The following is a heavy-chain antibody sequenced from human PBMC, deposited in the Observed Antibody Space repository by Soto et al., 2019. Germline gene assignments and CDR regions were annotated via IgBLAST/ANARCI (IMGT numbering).Heavy chain of an antibody. D-gene: IGHD3-10*01. V-gene: IGHV3-23*01. CDR3: AKDPSPIVRGVIITSYFDY. Sequence: GGSLRLSCAASGFTFSSYAMSWVRQAPGKGLEWVSAISGSGGSTYYAESVKGRFTISRDNSKNTLYLQMNSLRAEDTAVYYCAKDPSPIVRGVIITSYFDYWGQGTLVTVSS. J-gene: IGHJ4*02. CDR2: ISGSGGST. CDR1: GFTFSSYA.